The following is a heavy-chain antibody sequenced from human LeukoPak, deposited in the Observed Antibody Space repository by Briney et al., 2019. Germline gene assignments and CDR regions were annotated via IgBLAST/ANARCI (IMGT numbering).Heavy chain of an antibody. Sequence: SETLSLTCTVSGGSINSSSYYWGWIRQPPGKGLEWIGSIYYSGSTYYNPSLKSRVTIPVDTSKNQFSLKLTSVTAADTAVYYCARRNYFDSSGYTYWGQGTLVTVSS. CDR1: GGSINSSSYY. V-gene: IGHV4-39*01. CDR2: IYYSGST. CDR3: ARRNYFDSSGYTY. J-gene: IGHJ4*02. D-gene: IGHD3-22*01.